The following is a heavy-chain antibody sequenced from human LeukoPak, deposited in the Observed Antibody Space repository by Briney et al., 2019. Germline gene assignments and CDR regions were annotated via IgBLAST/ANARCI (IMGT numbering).Heavy chain of an antibody. CDR1: GGSVSSYY. J-gene: IGHJ3*02. V-gene: IGHV4-4*07. Sequence: NPSETLSLTCIVSGGSVSSYYWSWIRQPAGKGLEWIGRVYTSGTTYYNPSLRSRVTVSVDTSTNQFSLKMTSMTAADTAVYYCATSGSGWSTKKDALEIWGQGTTVTVSS. CDR2: VYTSGTT. CDR3: ATSGSGWSTKKDALEI. D-gene: IGHD6-19*01.